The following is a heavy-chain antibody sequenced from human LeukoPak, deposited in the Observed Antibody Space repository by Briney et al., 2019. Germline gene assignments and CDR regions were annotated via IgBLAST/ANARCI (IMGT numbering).Heavy chain of an antibody. Sequence: GESLQISCKGSGYSFTSYWIGWVRQMPGKGLEWMGIIYPGDSDTRYSPSFQGQVTISADKSISTAYLQWSSLKASDTAMYYCARPTMVRGVIINFDYWGQGTLVTVSS. CDR2: IYPGDSDT. CDR1: GYSFTSYW. J-gene: IGHJ4*02. CDR3: ARPTMVRGVIINFDY. V-gene: IGHV5-51*01. D-gene: IGHD3-10*01.